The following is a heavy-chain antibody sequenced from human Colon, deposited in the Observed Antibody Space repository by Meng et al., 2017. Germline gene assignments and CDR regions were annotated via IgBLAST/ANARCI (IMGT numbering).Heavy chain of an antibody. CDR2: IYRSGNA. V-gene: IGHV4-31*03. J-gene: IGHJ1*01. CDR1: GVSINSGDYY. Sequence: QVQLQESGPGLVKSSQTLSLTCNVSGVSINSGDYYWSWIRQHPGKGLEWIGYIYRSGNAYYNPSLESRVAISLDPSQIQFSLRLTSVTAADTAVYYCATTGGTVTGYDLHHWGQGRLVTVSS. CDR3: ATTGGTVTGYDLHH. D-gene: IGHD3-9*01.